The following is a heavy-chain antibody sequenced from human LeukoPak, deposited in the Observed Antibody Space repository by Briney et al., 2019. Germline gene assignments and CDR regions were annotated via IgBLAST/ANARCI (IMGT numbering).Heavy chain of an antibody. D-gene: IGHD5-18*01. V-gene: IGHV3-48*02. CDR3: ARVLSAVVTCDY. CDR2: ISSGSGTI. J-gene: IGHJ4*02. Sequence: GGSLRLSCAASGFTFSSYNMIWVRQAPGKGLEWVSYISSGSGTIYYADSVKGRFTISRDNAKNSLYLQMNSLRDEDTAVYYCARVLSAVVTCDYWSQGTLVTVSS. CDR1: GFTFSSYN.